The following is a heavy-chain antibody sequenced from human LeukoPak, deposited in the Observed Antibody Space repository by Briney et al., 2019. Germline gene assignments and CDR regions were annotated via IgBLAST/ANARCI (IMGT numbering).Heavy chain of an antibody. CDR2: MNPNSGNT. D-gene: IGHD1-26*01. Sequence: ASVRVSCKASGYTFTSYGINWVRQATGQGLEWMGWMNPNSGNTGYAQKFQGRVTMTRNTSISTAYMELSSLRSEDTAVYYCASSPLYSGIPRAFDYWGQGTLVTVSS. V-gene: IGHV1-8*02. CDR1: GYTFTSYG. J-gene: IGHJ4*02. CDR3: ASSPLYSGIPRAFDY.